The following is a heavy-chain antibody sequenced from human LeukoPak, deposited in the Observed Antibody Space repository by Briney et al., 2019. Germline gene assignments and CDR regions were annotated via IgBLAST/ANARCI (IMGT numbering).Heavy chain of an antibody. CDR3: ARRPVTTTKYYYYYYMDV. CDR1: GGSISSSSYY. Sequence: SETLSLTCTVSGGSISSSSYYWGWIRQPPGKGLEGIGSIYYSGSTYYNPSLKSRVTISVDTSKNQFSLKLSSVTAADTAVYYCARRPVTTTKYYYYYYMDVWGKGTTVTVSS. V-gene: IGHV4-39*01. D-gene: IGHD4-11*01. J-gene: IGHJ6*03. CDR2: IYYSGST.